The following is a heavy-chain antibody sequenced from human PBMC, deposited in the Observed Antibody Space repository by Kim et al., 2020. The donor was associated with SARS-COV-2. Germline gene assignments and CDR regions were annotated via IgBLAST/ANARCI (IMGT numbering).Heavy chain of an antibody. V-gene: IGHV3-11*06. CDR3: VRAGHYDSSGYLRDFDY. D-gene: IGHD3-22*01. Sequence: SVKGRCTISRDNAKNSLFLQMNSLRADDTAVYYCVRAGHYDSSGYLRDFDYWGQGTMVTVSS. J-gene: IGHJ4*02.